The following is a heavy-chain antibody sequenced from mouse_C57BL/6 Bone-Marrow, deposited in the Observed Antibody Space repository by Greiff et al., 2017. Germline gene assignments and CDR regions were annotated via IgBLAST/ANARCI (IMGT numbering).Heavy chain of an antibody. D-gene: IGHD3-3*01. V-gene: IGHV1-81*01. CDR3: AREGLAWCAY. J-gene: IGHJ3*01. CDR2: INPRSGNT. CDR1: GYTFTSYG. Sequence: VQLQQSGAELARPGASVKLSCTASGYTFTSYGISWVKQSTGQGLEWIGEINPRSGNTYYTETFKGKATLTGDQSSSTAYMELRSLTSEDSAVYFCAREGLAWCAYWGQGTLVTVSA.